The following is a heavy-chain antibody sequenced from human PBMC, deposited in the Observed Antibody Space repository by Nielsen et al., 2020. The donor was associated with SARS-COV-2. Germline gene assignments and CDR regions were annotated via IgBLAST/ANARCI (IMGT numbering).Heavy chain of an antibody. V-gene: IGHV3-9*01. CDR2: ISWNSGSI. CDR1: GFTFDDYA. Sequence: SLKISCAASGFTFDDYAMHWVRQAPGKGLEWVSGISWNSGSIGYADSVKGRFTISRDNAKNSLYLQMNSLRAEDTALYYCATIAVAGQSGDYWGQGTLVTASS. J-gene: IGHJ4*02. CDR3: ATIAVAGQSGDY. D-gene: IGHD6-19*01.